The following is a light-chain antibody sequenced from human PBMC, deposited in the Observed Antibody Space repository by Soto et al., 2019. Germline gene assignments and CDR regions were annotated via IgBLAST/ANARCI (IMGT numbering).Light chain of an antibody. V-gene: IGLV1-40*01. CDR3: QSYDSSLGVSYV. CDR2: GTT. CDR1: SSYD. Sequence: QSVLTQPPSVSGAPGQTVTISCTGSSSYDVHWYRQLPGTAPKLLIYGTTKRPSGVPDRFSGSKSGTSASLAITGLQPEDEADYYCQSYDSSLGVSYVFGTGTKVTVL. J-gene: IGLJ1*01.